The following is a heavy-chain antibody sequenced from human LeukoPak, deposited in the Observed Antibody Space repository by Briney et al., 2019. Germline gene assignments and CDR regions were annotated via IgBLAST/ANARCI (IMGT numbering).Heavy chain of an antibody. CDR3: AKSSSSRAGADY. CDR2: ISTSGGNT. Sequence: GESLRLSCAASGFTFSSYAMSWVRQAPGKGLEWVSTISTSGGNTYYADPVKGRFTISRDNSKNLLYLQMNSLTAEDTAVYYCAKSSSSRAGADYWGQGTLVTVSS. J-gene: IGHJ4*02. CDR1: GFTFSSYA. V-gene: IGHV3-23*01. D-gene: IGHD6-6*01.